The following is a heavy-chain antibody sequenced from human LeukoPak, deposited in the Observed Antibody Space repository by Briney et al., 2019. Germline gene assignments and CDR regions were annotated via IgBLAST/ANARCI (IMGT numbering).Heavy chain of an antibody. Sequence: GGSLRLSCAASGFTFSSYGMHWVRRAPGKGLEWVAVISYDGSNKYYADSVKGRFTISRDNSKNTLYLQMNSLRAEDTAVYYCAKAGYSGYDYFDYWGQGTLVTVSS. D-gene: IGHD5-12*01. J-gene: IGHJ4*02. CDR1: GFTFSSYG. CDR2: ISYDGSNK. CDR3: AKAGYSGYDYFDY. V-gene: IGHV3-30*18.